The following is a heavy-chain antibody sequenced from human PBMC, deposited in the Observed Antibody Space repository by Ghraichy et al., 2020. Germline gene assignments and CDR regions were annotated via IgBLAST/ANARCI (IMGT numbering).Heavy chain of an antibody. CDR3: ARDRTDSGNSAFKDWFDP. CDR1: GFTFISYW. CDR2: INQDGSEK. Sequence: GGSLRLSCAASGFTFISYWMSWVRQAPGKGLEWVANINQDGSEKYYVDSVKGRFTISRDNAKNSLYLQMNSLRAEDTAVYYCARDRTDSGNSAFKDWFDPWGQGTLVTVSS. V-gene: IGHV3-7*01. J-gene: IGHJ5*02. D-gene: IGHD1-26*01.